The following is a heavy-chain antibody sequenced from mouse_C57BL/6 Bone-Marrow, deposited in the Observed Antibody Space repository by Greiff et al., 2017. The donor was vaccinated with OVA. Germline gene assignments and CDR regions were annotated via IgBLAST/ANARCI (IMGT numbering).Heavy chain of an antibody. CDR3: ARAYGSTRFAY. CDR2: ISNLAYSI. V-gene: IGHV5-15*01. J-gene: IGHJ3*01. Sequence: EVKLMESGGGLVQPGGSLKLSCAASGFTFSDYGMAWVRQAPRKGPEWVAFISNLAYSIYYADTVTGRFTISRENAKSTLYLEMSSLRSEDTAMYYCARAYGSTRFAYWGQGTLVTVSA. CDR1: GFTFSDYG. D-gene: IGHD1-1*01.